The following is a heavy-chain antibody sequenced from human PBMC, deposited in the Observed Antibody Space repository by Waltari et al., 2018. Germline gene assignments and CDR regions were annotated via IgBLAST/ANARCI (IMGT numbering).Heavy chain of an antibody. J-gene: IGHJ4*02. CDR3: ARTIWSGYYTGFDY. Sequence: QLQLQESGSGLVKPSQTLSLTCAVSGGSISSGGYSWSWIRQPPGKGLEWIGYIYHSGSTYYNPSLKGRVTISVDRSKNQFSLKLSSVTAADTAVYYCARTIWSGYYTGFDYWGQGTLVTVSS. D-gene: IGHD3-3*01. V-gene: IGHV4-30-2*01. CDR2: IYHSGST. CDR1: GGSISSGGYS.